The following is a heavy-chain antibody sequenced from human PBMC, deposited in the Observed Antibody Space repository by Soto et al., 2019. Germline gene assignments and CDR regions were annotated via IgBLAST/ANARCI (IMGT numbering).Heavy chain of an antibody. CDR1: GYTFTGYY. CDR2: INPNSGGT. Sequence: GASVKVSCKASGYTFTGYYMHWVRQAPGQGLEWMGWINPNSGGTNYAQKFQGWVTMTRDTSISTAYMELSRLRSDDTAVYYCARDAGLPERIFNVWGKGTTVTVSS. D-gene: IGHD2-15*01. V-gene: IGHV1-2*04. J-gene: IGHJ6*04. CDR3: ARDAGLPERIFNV.